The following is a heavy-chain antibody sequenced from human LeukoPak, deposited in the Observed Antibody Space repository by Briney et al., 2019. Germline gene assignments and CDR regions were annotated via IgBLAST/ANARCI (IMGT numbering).Heavy chain of an antibody. CDR3: ARVRYSSSSRYRGRYFDL. V-gene: IGHV3-11*01. CDR1: GFNIRDYY. D-gene: IGHD6-6*01. CDR2: ISSSGSTI. Sequence: GGSLRLSCGASGFNIRDYYMSWIRQAPGKGLEWVSYISSSGSTIYYADSVKGRFTISRDNAKNSLYLQMNSLRAEDTAVYYCARVRYSSSSRYRGRYFDLWGRGTLVTVSS. J-gene: IGHJ2*01.